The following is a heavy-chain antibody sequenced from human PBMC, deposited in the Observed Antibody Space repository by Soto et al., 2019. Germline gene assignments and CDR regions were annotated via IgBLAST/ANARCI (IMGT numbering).Heavy chain of an antibody. CDR3: AKGGAYCYGDCTRAH. CDR2: ISGSGVDT. CDR1: GFTFSSYG. J-gene: IGHJ4*02. V-gene: IGHV3-23*01. Sequence: EVQLLQSGGGSVQPGGSLRLSCEASGFTFSSYGMTWVRQAPGKGLEWVAGISGSGVDTKYADSVKGRFIIARDNSKNKLYLKMNNLRVEDMAVYFCAKGGAYCYGDCTRAHWGQGTLVTVSS. D-gene: IGHD2-21*02.